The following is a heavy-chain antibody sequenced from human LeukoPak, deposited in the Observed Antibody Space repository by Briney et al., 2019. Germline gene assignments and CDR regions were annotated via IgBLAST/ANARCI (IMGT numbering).Heavy chain of an antibody. J-gene: IGHJ4*02. V-gene: IGHV1-46*01. CDR1: GYTFTSYY. D-gene: IGHD3-22*01. CDR2: INPSGGST. CDR3: ARDNPRRYYDSSGYYVDFDY. Sequence: VASVKVSCKASGYTFTSYYMHWVRQAPGQGLEWMGIINPSGGSTNYAQKLQGRVTMTTDTSTSTAYMELRSLRSDDTAVYYCARDNPRRYYDSSGYYVDFDYWGQGTLVTVSS.